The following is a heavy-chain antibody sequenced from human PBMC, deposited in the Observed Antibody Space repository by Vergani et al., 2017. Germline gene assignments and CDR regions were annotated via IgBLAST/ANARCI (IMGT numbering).Heavy chain of an antibody. CDR2: ISGSGGST. CDR1: GFTFSRYA. D-gene: IGHD2-2*01. CDR3: AKGPSRYCSSTSCYRYFQH. V-gene: IGHV3-23*01. Sequence: EVQLLESGGGLVQPGGSLRLSCAASGFTFSRYAMSWVRPAPGKGLEWVSAISGSGGSTYYADSVKGRFTISRDNSKNTLYLQMNSLRAEDTAVYYCAKGPSRYCSSTSCYRYFQHWGQGTLVTVSS. J-gene: IGHJ1*01.